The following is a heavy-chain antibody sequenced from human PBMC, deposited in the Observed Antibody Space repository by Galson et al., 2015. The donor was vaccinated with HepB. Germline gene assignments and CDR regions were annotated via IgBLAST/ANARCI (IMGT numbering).Heavy chain of an antibody. CDR2: TYYRSKGYN. CDR3: AREGYGDSRWRYYYGMDV. J-gene: IGHJ6*02. Sequence: CAISGDSVSSNSAAWNWIRQSPSRGLEWLGRTYYRSKGYNDYAVSVKSRITINPDTSKNQFSLQLNSVTPEDTAVYYCAREGYGDSRWRYYYGMDVWGQGTTVTVSS. D-gene: IGHD4-17*01. CDR1: GDSVSSNSAA. V-gene: IGHV6-1*01.